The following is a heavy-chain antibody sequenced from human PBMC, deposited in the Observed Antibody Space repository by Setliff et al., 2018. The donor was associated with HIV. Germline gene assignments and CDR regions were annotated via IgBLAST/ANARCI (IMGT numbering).Heavy chain of an antibody. D-gene: IGHD2-2*01. V-gene: IGHV1-69*13. J-gene: IGHJ6*02. CDR3: ARDGCSSTSCYGVYYYYGMDV. CDR2: IIPIFGTA. Sequence: SVKVSCKASGGTFSSYAISWVRQAPGHGLEWMGGIIPIFGTANYAQKFQGRVTITADESTSTAYMELSSLRSEDTAVYYCARDGCSSTSCYGVYYYYGMDVWGQGTTVTVSS. CDR1: GGTFSSYA.